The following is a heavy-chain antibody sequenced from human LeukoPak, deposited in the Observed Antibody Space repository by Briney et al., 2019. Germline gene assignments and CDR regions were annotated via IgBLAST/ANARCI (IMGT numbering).Heavy chain of an antibody. CDR1: GYTFTSYG. V-gene: IGHV1-18*01. Sequence: ASVKVSCKASGYTFTSYGISWVRQAPGQGLEWMGWISAYNGNTNYAQKLQGRVTMTTDTSTSTAYMELSSLRSEDTAVYYCARDPRRIAAAGTLDYWGQGTLVTVSS. J-gene: IGHJ4*02. CDR3: ARDPRRIAAAGTLDY. CDR2: ISAYNGNT. D-gene: IGHD6-13*01.